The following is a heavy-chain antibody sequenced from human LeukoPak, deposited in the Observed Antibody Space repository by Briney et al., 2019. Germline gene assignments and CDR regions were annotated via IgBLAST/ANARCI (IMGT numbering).Heavy chain of an antibody. CDR2: INPRGGTT. J-gene: IGHJ4*02. CDR3: ARDRTHYYESSGYYSRWEY. V-gene: IGHV1-46*01. CDR1: GYTFTSYH. Sequence: GASVKVSCKASGYTFTSYHLHWVRQAPGQGLEWMGLINPRGGTTNFPQKFQGRVTMTRDTSTSTVYMELSSLRSEDTAIYYCARDRTHYYESSGYYSRWEYWGQGTLVTVSS. D-gene: IGHD3-22*01.